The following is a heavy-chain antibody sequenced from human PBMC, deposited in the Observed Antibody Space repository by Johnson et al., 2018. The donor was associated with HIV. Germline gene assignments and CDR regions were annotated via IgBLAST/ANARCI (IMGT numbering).Heavy chain of an antibody. D-gene: IGHD2-21*01. V-gene: IGHV3-33*06. CDR2: IWYDGSNK. Sequence: QVPLVESGGGVVHPGRSLRLSCAASGFTFSSYGMHWVRQAPGKGLEWVAVIWYDGSNKYYADSVKGRFTISRDNSKNTLYLQMNSLRAEDTAVYYCAKDRVVIAAHDAFDIWGQGTMVTVSS. J-gene: IGHJ3*02. CDR3: AKDRVVIAAHDAFDI. CDR1: GFTFSSYG.